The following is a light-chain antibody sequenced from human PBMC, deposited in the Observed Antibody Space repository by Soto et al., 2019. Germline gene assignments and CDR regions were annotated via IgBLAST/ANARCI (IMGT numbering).Light chain of an antibody. Sequence: DIVFTQSPLSLSFTPVDPSSISCRSSQRLVHDNGFYFLNWYLQKPGQSPQLLISLGSSRASGVPDRFSGSASGTDFTLIISRVEAEDVGVYYCMQALQTPLTFGGGTKVDIK. CDR2: LGS. CDR3: MQALQTPLT. V-gene: IGKV2-28*01. CDR1: QRLVHDNGFYF. J-gene: IGKJ4*01.